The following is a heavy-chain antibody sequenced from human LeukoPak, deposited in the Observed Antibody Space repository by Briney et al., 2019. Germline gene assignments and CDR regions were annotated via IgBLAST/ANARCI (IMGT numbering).Heavy chain of an antibody. Sequence: ASVKVSCEASGFTFTGYFIHWVRQAPGQGLEWMGWIHPNNGGTKYAQKFQGRVTMTRDTSINTDYMELSRLRSDDTALYYCTRDGFSGAAFDYWGQGTLVTVSS. J-gene: IGHJ4*02. D-gene: IGHD7-27*01. CDR1: GFTFTGYF. V-gene: IGHV1-2*02. CDR3: TRDGFSGAAFDY. CDR2: IHPNNGGT.